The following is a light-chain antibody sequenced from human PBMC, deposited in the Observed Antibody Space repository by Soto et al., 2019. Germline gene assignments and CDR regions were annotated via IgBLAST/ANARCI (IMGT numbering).Light chain of an antibody. CDR2: AAS. CDR1: QNVNSSY. J-gene: IGKJ1*01. V-gene: IGKV3-20*01. CDR3: QQYDTSRWT. Sequence: EIVLTQSPGTLSLSPGERATLSCRASQNVNSSYLAWYQQKPGQAPRLLIYAASTRATGIPDRFSGSGSGADFTFSISRLEPEDFAMYYCQQYDTSRWTFGQGTTIDIK.